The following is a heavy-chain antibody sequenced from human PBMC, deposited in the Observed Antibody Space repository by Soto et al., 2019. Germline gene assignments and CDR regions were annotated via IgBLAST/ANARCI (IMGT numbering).Heavy chain of an antibody. Sequence: VQLLESGGDLVQPGGSLRLSCVASGFILNNYAMSWVRQAPGKGLEWVSTIGGTDGDSDGVPWYEDSVKGRFTISRDISAKTLFLHLDNLRAELPALYYCVKRGRNWGAFDFWGEGTTFVISS. CDR3: VKRGRNWGAFDF. CDR2: IGGTDGDSDGVP. J-gene: IGHJ3*01. D-gene: IGHD7-27*01. CDR1: GFILNNYA. V-gene: IGHV3-23*01.